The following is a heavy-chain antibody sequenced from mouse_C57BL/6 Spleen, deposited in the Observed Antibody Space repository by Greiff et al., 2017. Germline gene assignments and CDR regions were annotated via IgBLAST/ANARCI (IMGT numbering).Heavy chain of an antibody. CDR3: ARELRRGDWYFDV. D-gene: IGHD2-12*01. J-gene: IGHJ1*03. V-gene: IGHV5-16*01. CDR2: INYDGSST. CDR1: GFTFSDYY. Sequence: EVMLVESEGGLVQPGSSMKLSCTASGFTFSDYYMAWVRQVPEKGLEWVANINYDGSSTYYLDSLKSRFIISRDNAKNILYLQMSSLKSEDTATYYCARELRRGDWYFDVWGTGTTVTVSS.